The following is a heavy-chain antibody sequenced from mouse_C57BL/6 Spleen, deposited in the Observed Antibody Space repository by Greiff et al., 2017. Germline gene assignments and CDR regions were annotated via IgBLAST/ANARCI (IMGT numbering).Heavy chain of an antibody. CDR3: AGGVDYDGAYYFDY. D-gene: IGHD2-4*01. V-gene: IGHV5-17*01. Sequence: EVKLMESGGGLVKPGGSLKLSCAASGFTFSDYGMHWVRQAPEKGLEWVAYISSGSSTIYYADTVKGRFTISSDNAKNTLFLQMTSLRSEDTAMYYCAGGVDYDGAYYFDYWGQGTTLTVSS. CDR1: GFTFSDYG. J-gene: IGHJ2*01. CDR2: ISSGSSTI.